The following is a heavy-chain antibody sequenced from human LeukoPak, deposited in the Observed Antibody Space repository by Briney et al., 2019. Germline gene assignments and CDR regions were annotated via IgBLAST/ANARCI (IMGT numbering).Heavy chain of an antibody. CDR3: ARAFGGIVPAAPYRFDP. V-gene: IGHV4-31*03. CDR2: IYYSGST. Sequence: SETLSLICTVSGGSISSGGYYWSWIRQHPGKGLEWIGYIYYSGSTYYNPSLKSRVTISVDTSKNQFSLKLSSVTAADMAVYYCARAFGGIVPAAPYRFDPWGQGTLVTVSS. D-gene: IGHD2-2*01. CDR1: GGSISSGGYY. J-gene: IGHJ5*02.